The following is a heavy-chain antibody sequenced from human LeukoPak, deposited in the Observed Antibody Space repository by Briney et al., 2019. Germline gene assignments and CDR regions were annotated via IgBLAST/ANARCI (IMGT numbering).Heavy chain of an antibody. D-gene: IGHD3-22*01. V-gene: IGHV4-39*07. J-gene: IGHJ6*03. Sequence: SETLSLTCTVSGDSISSSNCYWGWIRQPPGKGLEWIGSIYFTGSSHYNPSLRSRATISVDTSKNQFSLKLSSVTAADTAVYYCTRAASSGPLFTYHMDVWGKGTTVTVSS. CDR2: IYFTGSS. CDR1: GDSISSSNCY. CDR3: TRAASSGPLFTYHMDV.